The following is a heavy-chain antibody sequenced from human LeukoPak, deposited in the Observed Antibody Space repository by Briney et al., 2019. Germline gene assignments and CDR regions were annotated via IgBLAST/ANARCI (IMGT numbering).Heavy chain of an antibody. J-gene: IGHJ4*02. CDR3: ASGMATISPIDC. V-gene: IGHV4-59*08. Sequence: SETLSLTCTVSGGSISSYYWSWIRQPPGKGLEWIGYIYYSGSTNYNPSLKSRVTISVDTSKNQFSLKLSSVTAADTAVYYCASGMATISPIDCWGQGTLVTVSS. D-gene: IGHD5-24*01. CDR1: GGSISSYY. CDR2: IYYSGST.